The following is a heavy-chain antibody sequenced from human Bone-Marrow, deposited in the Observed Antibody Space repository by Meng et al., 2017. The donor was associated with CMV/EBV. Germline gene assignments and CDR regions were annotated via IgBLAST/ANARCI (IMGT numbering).Heavy chain of an antibody. Sequence: GESLKISCAASGFTFSSYGMHWVRQAPGKGLEWVAFIRYDGSNKYYADSVKGRFTISRDNSKNTLYLQMNSLRAEDTAVYYCAKVGATTRPLWGQGTLVTVYS. CDR2: IRYDGSNK. J-gene: IGHJ4*02. V-gene: IGHV3-30*02. CDR3: AKVGATTRPL. CDR1: GFTFSSYG. D-gene: IGHD1-26*01.